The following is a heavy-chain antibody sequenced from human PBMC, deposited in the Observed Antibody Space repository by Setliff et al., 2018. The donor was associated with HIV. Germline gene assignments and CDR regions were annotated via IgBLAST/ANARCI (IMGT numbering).Heavy chain of an antibody. CDR1: GYRFSNYW. J-gene: IGHJ6*03. Sequence: PGESLKISCKGSGYRFSNYWIGWVRQEPGKGLEWMGIIYPGDSVTRYSPSFQGQVTISADKSLTTAYLQWNSLKASDTAIYYCARASDPSHRMPPTNYYYYMDVWGKGTTVTVSS. D-gene: IGHD2-2*01. V-gene: IGHV5-51*01. CDR3: ARASDPSHRMPPTNYYYYMDV. CDR2: IYPGDSVT.